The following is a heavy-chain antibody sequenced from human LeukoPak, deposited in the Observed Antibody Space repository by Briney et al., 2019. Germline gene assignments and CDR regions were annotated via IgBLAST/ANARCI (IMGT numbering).Heavy chain of an antibody. CDR1: NGSISSFY. CDR3: ARGYGRYFDY. J-gene: IGHJ4*02. D-gene: IGHD5-18*01. CDR2: IYYTGTT. Sequence: SETLSLTCTVSNGSISSFYWTWIRQPPGKGLEWIGYIYYTGTTDYNPSLKSRVTISVDTSKNQFSLKLSSVTAADTAVYCCARGYGRYFDYWGQGTLVTVSS. V-gene: IGHV4-59*01.